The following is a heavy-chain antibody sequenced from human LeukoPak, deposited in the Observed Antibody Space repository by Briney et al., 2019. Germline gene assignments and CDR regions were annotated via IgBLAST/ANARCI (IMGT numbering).Heavy chain of an antibody. Sequence: ASVKVSCKASGYTFTSYGISWVRQAPGQGLEWMGWISAYNGNTNYAQKLQGRVTMTRDTSISTAHMELSRLRSDDTAVYYCARGFRGWAATGSVDYWGQGTLVTVSS. CDR2: ISAYNGNT. D-gene: IGHD6-13*01. CDR1: GYTFTSYG. V-gene: IGHV1-18*01. CDR3: ARGFRGWAATGSVDY. J-gene: IGHJ4*02.